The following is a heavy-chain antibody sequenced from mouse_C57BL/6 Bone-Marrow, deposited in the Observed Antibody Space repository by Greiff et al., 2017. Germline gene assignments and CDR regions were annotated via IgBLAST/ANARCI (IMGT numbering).Heavy chain of an antibody. Sequence: VQLEESGAELVRPGASVKLSCKASGYTFTSYSMHWVKQRPGQGLEWIGYINPSSGYTNYNQKFKDKATLTVDKSSSTAYMQLSSLTSEDSAVYYCARGDRKAFYDFDYWGQGTTLTVSA. CDR1: GYTFTSYS. CDR2: INPSSGYT. D-gene: IGHD2-12*01. J-gene: IGHJ2*01. V-gene: IGHV1-4*01. CDR3: ARGDRKAFYDFDY.